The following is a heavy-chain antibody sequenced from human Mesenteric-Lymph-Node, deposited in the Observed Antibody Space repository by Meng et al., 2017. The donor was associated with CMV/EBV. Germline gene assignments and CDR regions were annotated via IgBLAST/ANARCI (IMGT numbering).Heavy chain of an antibody. V-gene: IGHV3-66*02. CDR3: ARLYCSRTSCYEDY. Sequence: GGSLRLSCEASGFTVSSDHMSWVRQAPGKGLEWVSVIYTGGTTYYGDSVKGRFTVSRDNSKNTLYLQLNSLRGDDTAVYYCARLYCSRTSCYEDYWGQGTLVTVSS. J-gene: IGHJ4*02. CDR1: GFTVSSDH. CDR2: IYTGGTT. D-gene: IGHD2-2*01.